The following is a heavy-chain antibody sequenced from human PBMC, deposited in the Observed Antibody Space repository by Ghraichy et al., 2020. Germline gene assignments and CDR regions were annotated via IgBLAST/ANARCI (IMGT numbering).Heavy chain of an antibody. CDR2: ISSSSSYI. Sequence: GGSLRLSCAASGFTFSSYSMNWVRQAPGKGLEWVSSISSSSSYIYYADSVKGRFTISRDNAKNSLYLQMNSLRAEDTAVYYCAREIAAAGILDYWGQGTLVTVSS. J-gene: IGHJ4*02. CDR3: AREIAAAGILDY. CDR1: GFTFSSYS. V-gene: IGHV3-21*01. D-gene: IGHD6-13*01.